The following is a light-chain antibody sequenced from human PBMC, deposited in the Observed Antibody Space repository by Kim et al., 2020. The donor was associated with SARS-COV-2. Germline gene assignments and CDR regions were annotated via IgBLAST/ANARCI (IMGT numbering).Light chain of an antibody. V-gene: IGLV2-14*03. J-gene: IGLJ3*02. CDR3: SSYTRRNTWV. Sequence: QSALTQPASVSGSPGQSITISCTGTSSDIGAYNYVSWYQQHPGKAPQLMIYDVSKPSGISNRFSGSKSVNTASLTISGLQGEDEADYYCSSYTRRNTWVFGGGTKLTVL. CDR1: SSDIGAYNY. CDR2: DVS.